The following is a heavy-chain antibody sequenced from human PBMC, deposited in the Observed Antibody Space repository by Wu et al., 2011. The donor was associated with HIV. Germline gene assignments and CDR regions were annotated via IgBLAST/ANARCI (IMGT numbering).Heavy chain of an antibody. J-gene: IGHJ6*04. CDR2: INPNSGGT. CDR3: ARDGWELPGEDFYYGLDV. D-gene: IGHD1-26*01. CDR1: GYTFTGYY. Sequence: QVQLVQSGAEVKKPGASVKVSCKASGYTFTGYYMHWVRQAPGQGLEWMGWINPNSGGTNYAQKFQGRVTMTRDTSISTAYMELSRLRSDDTAVYYCARDGWELPGEDFYYGLDVWAKGTVTVSS. V-gene: IGHV1-2*02.